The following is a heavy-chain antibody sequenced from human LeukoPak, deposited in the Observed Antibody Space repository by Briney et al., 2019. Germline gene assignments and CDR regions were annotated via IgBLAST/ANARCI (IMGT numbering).Heavy chain of an antibody. J-gene: IGHJ6*02. CDR1: GGSISSGDYY. V-gene: IGHV4-30-4*01. CDR2: IYYSGST. D-gene: IGHD1-14*01. CDR3: TRSGLTGMRKYTRPDYYYYGMDV. Sequence: SQTLSLTCTVSGGSISSGDYYWSWIRQPPGKGLEWIGYIYYSGSTYYNPSLKSRVTISVDTSKNQFSLKLSSVTAADTAVYYCTRSGLTGMRKYTRPDYYYYGMDVWGQGTAVTVSS.